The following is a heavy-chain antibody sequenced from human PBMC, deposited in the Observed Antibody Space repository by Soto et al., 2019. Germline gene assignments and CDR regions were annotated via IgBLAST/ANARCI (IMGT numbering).Heavy chain of an antibody. CDR1: GFTFSSYS. CDR2: ISSSSSYI. Sequence: PGGSLRLSCAASGFTFSSYSMNWVRQAPGKGLEWVSSISSSSSYIYYADSVKGRFTISRDNAKNSLYLQMNSLRAEDTAVYYCASGTYDFWSGFPFDYWGQGTLVTVS. CDR3: ASGTYDFWSGFPFDY. J-gene: IGHJ4*02. D-gene: IGHD3-3*01. V-gene: IGHV3-21*01.